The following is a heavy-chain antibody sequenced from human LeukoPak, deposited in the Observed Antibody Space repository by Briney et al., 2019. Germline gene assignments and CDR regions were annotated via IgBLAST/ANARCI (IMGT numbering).Heavy chain of an antibody. V-gene: IGHV4-59*01. CDR2: IYYSGST. J-gene: IGHJ3*02. CDR1: GGSISSYY. CDR3: ARDRSGSYFHDAFDI. D-gene: IGHD1-26*01. Sequence: SETLSLTCAVSGGSISSYYWSWIRQPPGKGLEWIGYIYYSGSTNYNPSLKSRVTISVDTSKNQFSLKLSSVTAADTAVYYCARDRSGSYFHDAFDIWGQGTMVTVSS.